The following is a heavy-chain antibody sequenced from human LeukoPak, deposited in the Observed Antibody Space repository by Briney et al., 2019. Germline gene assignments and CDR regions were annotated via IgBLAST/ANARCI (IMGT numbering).Heavy chain of an antibody. CDR1: EFTFSSYG. D-gene: IGHD6-13*01. CDR2: IRYDGSNK. V-gene: IGHV3-30*02. CDR3: AKDFGAAAGIFDY. Sequence: GGSLRLSCAASEFTFSSYGRHWVRQAPGKGLEWVAFIRYDGSNKYYADSVKGRFTISRDNSKNTLYLQMNSLRAEDTAVYYCAKDFGAAAGIFDYWGQGTLVTVSS. J-gene: IGHJ4*02.